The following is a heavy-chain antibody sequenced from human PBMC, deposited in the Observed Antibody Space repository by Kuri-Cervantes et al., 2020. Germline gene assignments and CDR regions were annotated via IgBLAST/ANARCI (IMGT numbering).Heavy chain of an antibody. CDR3: ARGAKRITIFGVVIRSNWFDP. J-gene: IGHJ5*02. D-gene: IGHD3-3*01. CDR1: GYTFTGYY. Sequence: ASVKVSCKASGYTFTGYYMHWVRQAPGQGLEWMGWINPNSGGTNYAQKLQGRVTMTTDTSTSTAYMELRSLRSDDTAVYYCARGAKRITIFGVVIRSNWFDPWGQGTLVTVSS. V-gene: IGHV1-2*02. CDR2: INPNSGGT.